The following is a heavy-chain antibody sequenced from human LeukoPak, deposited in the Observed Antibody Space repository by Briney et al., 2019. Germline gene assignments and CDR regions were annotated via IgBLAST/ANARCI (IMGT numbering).Heavy chain of an antibody. CDR1: GFTFSSYA. D-gene: IGHD5-18*01. CDR2: ISYDGSNK. CDR3: AKDSGRNTAIGFDY. Sequence: PGGSLRLSCAASGFTFSSYAMHWVRQAPGKGLEWVAVISYDGSNKYYADSVKGRFTISRDNSKNTLYLQMNSLRAEDTAVYYCAKDSGRNTAIGFDYWGQGTLVTVSS. V-gene: IGHV3-30*04. J-gene: IGHJ4*02.